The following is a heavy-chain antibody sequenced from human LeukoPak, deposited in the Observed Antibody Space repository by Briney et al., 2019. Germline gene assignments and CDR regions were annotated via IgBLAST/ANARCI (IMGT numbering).Heavy chain of an antibody. CDR1: GFTFSSYE. CDR3: ARDDGYHYGFDY. Sequence: PGGSLRLSCAASGFTFSSYEMNWVRQAPEKGLEWVSYISSSGSIIHYADSVKGRFTISRDNAKNSLYLQMNSLRAEDMAIYYCARDDGYHYGFDYWGQRTLVTVSS. V-gene: IGHV3-48*03. D-gene: IGHD5-24*01. CDR2: ISSSGSII. J-gene: IGHJ4*02.